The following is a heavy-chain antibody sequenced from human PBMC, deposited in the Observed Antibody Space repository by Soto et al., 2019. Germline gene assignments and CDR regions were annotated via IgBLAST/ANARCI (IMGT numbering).Heavy chain of an antibody. Sequence: PSQTLSLTCAISGDSVSSNSAAWNWIRQSPSRGLEWLGRTYYRSKWYNDYAVSVKSRITINPDTPKSQFSLQLNSVTPEDTAVYYCARVVVPAAVSYNWFDPWGQGTLVTVSS. J-gene: IGHJ5*02. CDR3: ARVVVPAAVSYNWFDP. CDR2: TYYRSKWYN. V-gene: IGHV6-1*01. D-gene: IGHD2-2*01. CDR1: GDSVSSNSAA.